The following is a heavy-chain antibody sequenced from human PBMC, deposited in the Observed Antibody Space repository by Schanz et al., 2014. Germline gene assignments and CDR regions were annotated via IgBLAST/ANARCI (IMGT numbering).Heavy chain of an antibody. CDR3: ARAKRFGDMDV. D-gene: IGHD3-10*01. V-gene: IGHV1-18*01. J-gene: IGHJ6*02. CDR1: GYTFTAYG. Sequence: VQSVHSGTEVQKLGASVKVSCQTSGYTFTAYGINWVRQAPGQGLEWIGWISAQTGDTRYAQKMQGRVTMTTDTSTGTAYMELRSLRSDDTAVYYCARAKRFGDMDVWGQGTTVTVSS. CDR2: ISAQTGDT.